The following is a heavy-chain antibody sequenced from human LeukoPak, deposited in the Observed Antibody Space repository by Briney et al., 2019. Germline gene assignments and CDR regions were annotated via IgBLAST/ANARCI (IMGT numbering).Heavy chain of an antibody. CDR1: GFSFGDYA. Sequence: GGSLRLSCAGSGFSFGDYAMAWFRQAPGKGLEWVGFIKSKAQDGTTKYATSVKDRFIISRDDSRSIAYLQMNSLQTEDTAVYYCTRDRPIDYWGQGTLVIVSS. V-gene: IGHV3-49*03. CDR2: IKSKAQDGTT. J-gene: IGHJ4*02. CDR3: TRDRPIDY.